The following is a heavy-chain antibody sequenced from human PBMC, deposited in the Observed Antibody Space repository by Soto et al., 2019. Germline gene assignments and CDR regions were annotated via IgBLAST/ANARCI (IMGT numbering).Heavy chain of an antibody. V-gene: IGHV5-51*01. CDR3: AICSSTSCYTSSYYYYGMDV. CDR1: GYSFTSYW. Sequence: GESLKISCKGSGYSFTSYWIGWVRQMPGKGLEWMGIIYPGDSDTRYSPSFQGQVTISADNSISTAYLQWSSLKASDTAMYYCAICSSTSCYTSSYYYYGMDVWGQGTTVTVSS. D-gene: IGHD2-2*02. J-gene: IGHJ6*02. CDR2: IYPGDSDT.